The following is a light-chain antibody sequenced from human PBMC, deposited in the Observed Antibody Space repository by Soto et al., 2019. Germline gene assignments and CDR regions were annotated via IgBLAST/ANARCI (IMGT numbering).Light chain of an antibody. CDR3: QHGYVAPYN. CDR2: SAS. J-gene: IGKJ2*01. Sequence: DKKMTQSASSLSATIGDTVTITCRASQDINVYLNWYQQKPGEVPKLLIYSASSLHSGVPSRFTGSGSETDFTLTIRSLQPEDFATYYCQHGYVAPYNFGQGTKVDIK. V-gene: IGKV1-39*01. CDR1: QDINVY.